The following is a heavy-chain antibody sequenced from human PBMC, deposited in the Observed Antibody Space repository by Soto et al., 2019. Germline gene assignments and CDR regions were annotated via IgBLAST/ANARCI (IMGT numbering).Heavy chain of an antibody. D-gene: IGHD6-6*01. CDR2: INAGNGNT. V-gene: IGHV1-3*01. Sequence: GASVKVSCKASGYTFTSYAMRWVRQAPGQRLEWMGWINAGNGNTKYAQKFQGRVTITTDASASTAYMELSSLRSEDTAVYYCASTNYYSSSSYYFDYWGQGTLVTVSS. J-gene: IGHJ4*02. CDR1: GYTFTSYA. CDR3: ASTNYYSSSSYYFDY.